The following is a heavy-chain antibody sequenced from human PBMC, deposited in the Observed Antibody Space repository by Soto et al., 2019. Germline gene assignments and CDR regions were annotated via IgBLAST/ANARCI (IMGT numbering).Heavy chain of an antibody. J-gene: IGHJ4*02. CDR2: IWYDGSNK. Sequence: GGSLRLSCEASGFTFSSYGMHWVRQAPGKGLEWVAVIWYDGSNKYYADSVKGRFTISRDNSKNTLHLQMNSLRAEDTAVYYCARVRGYDSSGYYPDYWGQGTLVTVSS. CDR1: GFTFSSYG. D-gene: IGHD3-22*01. CDR3: ARVRGYDSSGYYPDY. V-gene: IGHV3-33*01.